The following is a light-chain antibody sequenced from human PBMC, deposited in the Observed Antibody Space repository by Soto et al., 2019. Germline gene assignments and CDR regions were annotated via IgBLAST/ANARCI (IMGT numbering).Light chain of an antibody. CDR1: SSDVGNYNL. V-gene: IGLV2-23*01. Sequence: QSALTQPASASGSPGQSITISCTGTSSDVGNYNLVSWYQQHPGKAPKLMIYEGSKRPSGVSNRFSGSKSGNTASLTISGLQAEDEADYYCCSYARSSTYVFGTGTKVTVL. CDR3: CSYARSSTYV. J-gene: IGLJ1*01. CDR2: EGS.